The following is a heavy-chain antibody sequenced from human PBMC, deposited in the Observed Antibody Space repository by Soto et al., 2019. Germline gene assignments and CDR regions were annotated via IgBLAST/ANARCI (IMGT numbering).Heavy chain of an antibody. Sequence: ASVKVSCKASGYTFTSYDINWVRQATGQGLEWMGWMNPNSGNTGYAQKFQGRVTMTRNTSISIAYMELSSLRSEDTAVYYCARGVRKAARRHYYYMDVWGKGTTVTVSS. CDR3: ARGVRKAARRHYYYMDV. J-gene: IGHJ6*03. CDR1: GYTFTSYD. V-gene: IGHV1-8*01. D-gene: IGHD6-6*01. CDR2: MNPNSGNT.